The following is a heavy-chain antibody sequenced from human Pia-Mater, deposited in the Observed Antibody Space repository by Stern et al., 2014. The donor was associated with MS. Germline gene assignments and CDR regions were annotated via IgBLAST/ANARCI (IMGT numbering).Heavy chain of an antibody. V-gene: IGHV3-7*01. J-gene: IGHJ4*01. CDR2: IKPDGSEK. CDR1: GFTFSTYW. Sequence: VQLVESGGGLVQPGGSLRLSCAASGFTFSTYWMTWVRPAPGKGLEWVATIKPDGSEKYYVDSVKGRFTISRDNAKNLMYLQLNRLKAEETAMYYCARDVGAYWGHGTLVTVSS. CDR3: ARDVGAY. D-gene: IGHD2-15*01.